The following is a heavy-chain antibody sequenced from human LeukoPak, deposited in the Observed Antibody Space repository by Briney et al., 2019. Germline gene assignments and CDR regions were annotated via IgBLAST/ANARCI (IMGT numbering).Heavy chain of an antibody. CDR3: ARGGGSWYYDSSGHDAFDI. Sequence: PSETLSLTCAVSGGSISSYYWSWIRQPAGKGLEWIGRIYTSGSTNYNPSLKSRVTMSVDTSKNQFSLKLSSVTAADTAVYYRARGGGSWYYDSSGHDAFDIWGQGTMVTVSS. CDR1: GGSISSYY. V-gene: IGHV4-4*07. CDR2: IYTSGST. J-gene: IGHJ3*02. D-gene: IGHD3-22*01.